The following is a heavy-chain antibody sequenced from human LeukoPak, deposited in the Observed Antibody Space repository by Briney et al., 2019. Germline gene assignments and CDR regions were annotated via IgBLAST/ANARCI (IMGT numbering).Heavy chain of an antibody. V-gene: IGHV4-30-4*01. J-gene: IGHJ4*02. D-gene: IGHD2-2*02. CDR2: IYYSGST. CDR3: ARGGEVVPAAIGYFDY. CDR1: GGSISSGDYY. Sequence: SETLSLTCTVSGGSISSGDYYWRWIRQPPGKGLEWIAYIYYSGSTYYNPSLKSRVTISVDTSKNQFSLKLSSVTAADTAVYYCARGGEVVPAAIGYFDYWGQGTLVTVSS.